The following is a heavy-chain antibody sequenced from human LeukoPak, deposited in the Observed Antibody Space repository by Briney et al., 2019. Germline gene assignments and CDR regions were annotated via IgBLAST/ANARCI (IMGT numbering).Heavy chain of an antibody. D-gene: IGHD1-26*01. CDR2: LSWDGNIK. CDR3: ARDISGGYSFGY. Sequence: GGSLRLSCAASGFTFSSHAMHWVRQAPGKGLEWVSFLSWDGNIKYYTDSVKGRFTSSRDNSRNTLYLQMNGLGPQDTAVYYCARDISGGYSFGYWGQGTLVTVSS. CDR1: GFTFSSHA. J-gene: IGHJ4*02. V-gene: IGHV3-30-3*01.